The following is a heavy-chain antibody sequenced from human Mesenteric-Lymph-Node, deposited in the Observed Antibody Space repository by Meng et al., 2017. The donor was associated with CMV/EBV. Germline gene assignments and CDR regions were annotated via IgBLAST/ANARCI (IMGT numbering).Heavy chain of an antibody. CDR1: GYTFTGYY. Sequence: ASVKVSCKASGYTFTGYYMHWVRQAPGQGLEWMGWINPNSGGTNYAQKLQGRVTMTRDTSISTAYMELSRLRSDDAAVYYCARDLPSRFGMDVWGQGTTVTVSS. CDR2: INPNSGGT. CDR3: ARDLPSRFGMDV. J-gene: IGHJ6*02. V-gene: IGHV1-2*02. D-gene: IGHD5/OR15-5a*01.